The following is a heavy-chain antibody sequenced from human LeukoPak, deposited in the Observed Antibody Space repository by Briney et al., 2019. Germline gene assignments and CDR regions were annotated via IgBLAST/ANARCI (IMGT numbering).Heavy chain of an antibody. CDR3: AKCGSPKVHYYYYGMDV. D-gene: IGHD1-26*01. CDR1: GFTFSSYA. V-gene: IGHV3-23*01. CDR2: ISGSGGST. J-gene: IGHJ6*02. Sequence: PGGSLRLSCAASGFTFSSYAMSWVRQAPGKGLEWVSAISGSGGSTYYADSVKGRFTISRDNSKNTLYLQMNSLRAEDTAVYYCAKCGSPKVHYYYYGMDVWGQGTTVTVSS.